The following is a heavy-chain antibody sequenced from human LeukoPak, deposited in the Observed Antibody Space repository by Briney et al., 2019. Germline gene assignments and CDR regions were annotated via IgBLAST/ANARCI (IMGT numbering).Heavy chain of an antibody. CDR2: ISGSGGST. CDR1: GFTFSSYA. Sequence: GGSLRLSCAASGFTFSSYAMSWVRQAPGKGLEWVSAISGSGGSTYYADSVKGRFTISRDNSKNTLYLQMNSLRAEDTAVCYCAKVPRAVAISRYDYWGQGTLVTVSS. J-gene: IGHJ4*02. D-gene: IGHD6-19*01. V-gene: IGHV3-23*01. CDR3: AKVPRAVAISRYDY.